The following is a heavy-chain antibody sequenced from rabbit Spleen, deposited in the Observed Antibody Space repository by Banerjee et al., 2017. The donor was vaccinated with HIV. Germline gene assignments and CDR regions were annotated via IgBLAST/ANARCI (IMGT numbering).Heavy chain of an antibody. V-gene: IGHV1S40*01. D-gene: IGHD6-1*01. CDR1: GFSFSDRDV. CDR3: ARNYYTFGYATYPYALNL. CDR2: IYTGNIGST. Sequence: QSLEESGGDLVKPEGSLTLTCKASGFSFSDRDVMCWVRQAPGKGLEWIACIYTGNIGSTYYTSWAKGRFTISKTSSTTVTLQMTSLTAADTATYFCARNYYTFGYATYPYALNLWGPGTLVTVS. J-gene: IGHJ4*01.